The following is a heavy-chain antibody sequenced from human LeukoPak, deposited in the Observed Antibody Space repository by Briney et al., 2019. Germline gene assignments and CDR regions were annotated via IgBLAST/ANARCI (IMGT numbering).Heavy chain of an antibody. CDR2: IHYGGST. V-gene: IGHV4-61*01. Sequence: SETLSLTCTVSGDSVSSGTYYWSWLRQPPGKGLEWIGFIHYGGSTNYTPSLKSRVTISVDTSKNQVSLNLSSVTPADTAVYFCARVSIAVAGFDYWGQGTLVTVSS. D-gene: IGHD6-19*01. J-gene: IGHJ4*02. CDR1: GDSVSSGTYY. CDR3: ARVSIAVAGFDY.